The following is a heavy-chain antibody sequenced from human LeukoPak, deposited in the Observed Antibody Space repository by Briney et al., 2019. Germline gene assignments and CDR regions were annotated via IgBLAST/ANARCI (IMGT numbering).Heavy chain of an antibody. D-gene: IGHD6-13*01. Sequence: GGSLRLSCAASGFTFSSYAMSWVRQAPGKGLVWVSAISGSGGSTYYADSVKGRFTISRDNSKNTLYLQMNSLRAEDTAVYYCAKVSPYSSSWPLDYWGQGTLVTVSS. CDR3: AKVSPYSSSWPLDY. CDR2: ISGSGGST. CDR1: GFTFSSYA. J-gene: IGHJ4*02. V-gene: IGHV3-23*01.